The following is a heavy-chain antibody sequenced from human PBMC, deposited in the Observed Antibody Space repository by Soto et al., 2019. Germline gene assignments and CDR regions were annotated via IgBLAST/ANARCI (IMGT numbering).Heavy chain of an antibody. D-gene: IGHD1-26*01. CDR2: ISGSGGST. J-gene: IGHJ6*02. CDR1: GFTFSSYA. V-gene: IGHV3-23*01. Sequence: PGGSLRLSCAASGFTFSSYAMSWVRQAPGKGLEWVSAISGSGGSTYYADSVKGRFTISRDNSKNTLYLQMNSLRAEDTAVYYCAKVFGSGSYTPNYGMDVWAKGPRSPSP. CDR3: AKVFGSGSYTPNYGMDV.